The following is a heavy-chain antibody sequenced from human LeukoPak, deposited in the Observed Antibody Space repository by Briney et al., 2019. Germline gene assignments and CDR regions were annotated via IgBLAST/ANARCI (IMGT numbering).Heavy chain of an antibody. J-gene: IGHJ4*02. D-gene: IGHD5-24*01. Sequence: SETLSLTCAVSVGSIGISNYYWGWIRQPPGKGLEWIGGVSYSGSTYNSPSLKSRVTISVDTSKNQFSLKMSSVTAADTAVYYCARGGDGYSQTLDYWGQGTLVTVSS. CDR2: VSYSGST. CDR3: ARGGDGYSQTLDY. V-gene: IGHV4-39*01. CDR1: VGSIGISNYY.